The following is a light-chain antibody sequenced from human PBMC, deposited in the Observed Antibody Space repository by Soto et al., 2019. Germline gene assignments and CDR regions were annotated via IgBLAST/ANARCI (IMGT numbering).Light chain of an antibody. CDR2: GAS. V-gene: IGKV3-15*01. CDR1: QSISSN. Sequence: ERVTTQSPATVSVSPGERATLSCRASQSISSNLAWYQQKPGQAPRLLIYGASTRATGIPARFSGSGPGTEFTLTITSLQSEDVAVYYCQQYHTWPPWTFAPGTKVDIK. CDR3: QQYHTWPPWT. J-gene: IGKJ1*01.